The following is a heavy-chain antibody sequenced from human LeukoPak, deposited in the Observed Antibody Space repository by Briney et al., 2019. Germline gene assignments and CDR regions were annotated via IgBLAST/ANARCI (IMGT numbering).Heavy chain of an antibody. D-gene: IGHD3-10*01. V-gene: IGHV3-23*01. CDR3: AHLSDEDLVHY. CDR2: IGGSAGDT. CDR1: GFTFSNYP. Sequence: GGSLRLSCAASGFTFSNYPMSWVRQAPGNGLEWVSSIGGSAGDTYYADSVKGRFTISRDNSKNTLYLQMNSLRAEDTAIYYCAHLSDEDLVHYWGQGTLVTVSS. J-gene: IGHJ4*02.